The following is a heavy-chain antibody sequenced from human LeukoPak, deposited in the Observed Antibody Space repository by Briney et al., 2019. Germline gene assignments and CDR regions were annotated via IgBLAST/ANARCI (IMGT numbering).Heavy chain of an antibody. CDR2: INPSGGST. CDR1: GYTFTSYY. V-gene: IGHV1-46*03. J-gene: IGHJ3*02. Sequence: ASVKVSCKASGYTFTSYYMHWVRQAPGRGLEWMGIINPSGGSTSYAQKFQGRVTMTRDTSTSTAYMELSSLRSEDTAVYYCASPSGYSYGMNDAFDIWGQGTMVTVSS. D-gene: IGHD5-18*01. CDR3: ASPSGYSYGMNDAFDI.